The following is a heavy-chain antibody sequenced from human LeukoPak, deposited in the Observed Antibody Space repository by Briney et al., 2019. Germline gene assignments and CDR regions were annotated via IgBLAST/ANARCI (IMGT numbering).Heavy chain of an antibody. Sequence: GGSLRLSCAASGFTFSSYAMHWVRQAPGKGLEWVAVISYDGSNKYYADSVKGRFTISRDNSKNTLYLQMNSLRAEDTAVYYCARDRKLSGWAPFYGMDVWGQGTTVTVSS. CDR2: ISYDGSNK. J-gene: IGHJ6*02. D-gene: IGHD6-19*01. CDR1: GFTFSSYA. CDR3: ARDRKLSGWAPFYGMDV. V-gene: IGHV3-30-3*01.